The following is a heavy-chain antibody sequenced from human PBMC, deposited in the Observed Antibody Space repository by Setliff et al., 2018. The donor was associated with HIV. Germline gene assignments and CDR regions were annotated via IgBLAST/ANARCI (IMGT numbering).Heavy chain of an antibody. CDR3: ATDPDGGNSDG. Sequence: SVKVSCKASGGTFRNYAINWVRQAPGQGLGWMGGIIPLLGTPNYAHKFQGRVTITADKYSSTVYMELSSLRSEDTAVYYCATDPDGGNSDGWGQGTLVTVSS. J-gene: IGHJ4*02. D-gene: IGHD2-21*02. CDR2: IIPLLGTP. V-gene: IGHV1-69*06. CDR1: GGTFRNYA.